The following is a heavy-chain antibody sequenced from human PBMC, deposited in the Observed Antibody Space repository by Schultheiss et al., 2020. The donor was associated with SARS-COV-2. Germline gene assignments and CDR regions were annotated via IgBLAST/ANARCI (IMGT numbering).Heavy chain of an antibody. CDR1: GFTFSSYA. Sequence: GGSLRLSCAASGFTFSSYAMSWVRQAPGKGLEWVSVIYSGGSTYYADSVKGRFTISRDNSKNTLYLQMNSLRAEDTAVYYCAKDMPTVTTRYFDYWGQGTLVTVSS. V-gene: IGHV3-23*03. CDR3: AKDMPTVTTRYFDY. CDR2: IYSGGST. J-gene: IGHJ4*02. D-gene: IGHD4-11*01.